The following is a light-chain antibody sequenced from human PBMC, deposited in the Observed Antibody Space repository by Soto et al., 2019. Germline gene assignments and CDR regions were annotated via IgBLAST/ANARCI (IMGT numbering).Light chain of an antibody. J-gene: IGLJ1*01. CDR3: AAWDDTVRSYV. V-gene: IGLV1-47*01. CDR2: RDN. Sequence: QSVLTQPPSVSGTPGQRVTISCSGGISNIGTNYVHWFQQLPGTAPKVLSNRDNQRPSGVPDRFSGSTSGTSASLAISGLRSEDEAEYYCAAWDDTVRSYVFGTGTKVTVL. CDR1: ISNIGTNY.